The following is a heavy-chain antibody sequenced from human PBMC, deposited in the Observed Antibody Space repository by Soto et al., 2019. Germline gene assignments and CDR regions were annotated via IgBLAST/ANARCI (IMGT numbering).Heavy chain of an antibody. CDR1: GGSVSSGGYY. Sequence: QVQLQESGPGLVKPSETLSLTCTVSGGSVSSGGYYWSWIRQPPGKGLEWIGYIYYSGSTNYNPALRSRVRMSIDTAKNQFSLQLSAVPAPDTAVYYCARDHWPGCDPWGQGTLVTVSS. CDR2: IYYSGST. J-gene: IGHJ5*02. V-gene: IGHV4-61*08. CDR3: ARDHWPGCDP.